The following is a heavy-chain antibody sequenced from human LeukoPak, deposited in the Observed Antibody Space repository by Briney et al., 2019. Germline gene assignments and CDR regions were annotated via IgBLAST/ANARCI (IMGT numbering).Heavy chain of an antibody. Sequence: ASVKVSCKASGYTFTSYGISWVRQAPGQGLEWMGWISAYNGNTNYAQKLQGRVTMTTDTSTSTAYMELRSLRSDDTAVYYCAREEGSPDFWSGYSTYWGQGTLVTVSS. CDR3: AREEGSPDFWSGYSTY. V-gene: IGHV1-18*01. CDR1: GYTFTSYG. CDR2: ISAYNGNT. D-gene: IGHD3-3*01. J-gene: IGHJ4*02.